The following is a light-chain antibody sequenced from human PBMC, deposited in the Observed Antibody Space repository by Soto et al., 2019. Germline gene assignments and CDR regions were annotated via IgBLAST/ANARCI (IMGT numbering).Light chain of an antibody. J-gene: IGKJ2*01. CDR2: DAS. CDR3: PQYSTYVHT. V-gene: IGKV1-5*01. Sequence: DIQMTQSPSTLSASIGDRVTITCRASQSVNYWLAWYQQKPGRAPELLISDASDLESGVPSRFSGSGSGTEFTPTISSLQPDDFATYYCPQYSTYVHTFGQGTKVDIK. CDR1: QSVNYW.